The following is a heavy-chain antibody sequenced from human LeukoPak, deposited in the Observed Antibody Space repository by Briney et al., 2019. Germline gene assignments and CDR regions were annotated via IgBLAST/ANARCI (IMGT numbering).Heavy chain of an antibody. CDR2: ISSSSSYI. V-gene: IGHV3-21*01. Sequence: GGSLRLSCAASGFIFSSFGMNWVRQAPGKGLEWVSFISSSSSYIYHAGSVKGRFTISRDNAKNSLYLQMNSLRAEDTAVYYCARGGQWLAPDYWGQGTLVTVSS. CDR1: GFIFSSFG. CDR3: ARGGQWLAPDY. J-gene: IGHJ4*02. D-gene: IGHD6-19*01.